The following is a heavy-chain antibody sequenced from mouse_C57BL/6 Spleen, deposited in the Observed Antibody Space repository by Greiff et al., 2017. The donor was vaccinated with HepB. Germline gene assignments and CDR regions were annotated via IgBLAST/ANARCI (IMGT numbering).Heavy chain of an antibody. CDR1: GYTFTSYW. V-gene: IGHV1-61*01. J-gene: IGHJ4*01. D-gene: IGHD4-1*01. Sequence: QVQLQHPGAELVRPGSSVKLSCKASGYTFTSYWMDWVKQRPGQGLEWIGNIYPSDSETHYNQKFKDKATLTVDKSSSTAYMQLSSLTSEDSAVYYCARLTLYAMDYWGQGTSVTVSS. CDR2: IYPSDSET. CDR3: ARLTLYAMDY.